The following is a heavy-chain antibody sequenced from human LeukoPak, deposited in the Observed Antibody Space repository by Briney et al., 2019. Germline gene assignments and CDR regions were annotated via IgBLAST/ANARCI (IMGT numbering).Heavy chain of an antibody. D-gene: IGHD4-23*01. CDR1: GGSISSNY. Sequence: SETLSLTCTVSGGSISSNYWSWIRQPSGKGLEWIGYIYYSGSTNYNPSLKSRVTISADTSKNQFSLKLSSVTAADTAVYYCARREVTETDAFDIWGQGTMVTVSS. J-gene: IGHJ3*02. CDR3: ARREVTETDAFDI. CDR2: IYYSGST. V-gene: IGHV4-59*01.